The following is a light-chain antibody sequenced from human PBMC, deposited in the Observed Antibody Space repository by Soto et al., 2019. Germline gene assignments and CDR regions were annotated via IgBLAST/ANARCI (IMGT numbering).Light chain of an antibody. CDR2: ETN. CDR1: GSKNKENY. V-gene: IGLV1-51*02. J-gene: IGLJ1*01. CDR3: ASWDNSLSDGRV. Sequence: QSVLTQPPSVSAAPGQTVTISCSGSGSKNKENYVSWYQHLPGAAPKILIFETNKRPAGFPDRFSGSKSGPSATLGISGLQTSDEGEYYCASWDNSLSDGRVFGPGTKVTVL.